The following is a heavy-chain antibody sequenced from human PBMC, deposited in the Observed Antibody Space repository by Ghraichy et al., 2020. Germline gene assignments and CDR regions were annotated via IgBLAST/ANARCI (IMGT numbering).Heavy chain of an antibody. Sequence: GGSLRLSCAASGFTFSSYGMHWVRQAPGKGLEWVAVIWYDGSNKYYADSVKGRFTISRDNSKNTLYLQMNSLRAEDTAVYYCARTPHDSSGYPDYWGQGTLVTVSS. CDR2: IWYDGSNK. V-gene: IGHV3-33*01. J-gene: IGHJ4*02. CDR1: GFTFSSYG. CDR3: ARTPHDSSGYPDY. D-gene: IGHD3-22*01.